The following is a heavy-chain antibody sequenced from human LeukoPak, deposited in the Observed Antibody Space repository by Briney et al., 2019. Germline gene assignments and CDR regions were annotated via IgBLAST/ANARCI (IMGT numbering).Heavy chain of an antibody. V-gene: IGHV3-21*01. D-gene: IGHD2-15*01. J-gene: IGHJ5*02. Sequence: GGSLRLSCAASGFTFSSYSMNWVRQAPGKGLEWVSSISSSSSYIYYADSVKGRFTISRDNAKNSLYLQMNSLRAEDTAAYYCARDFIYCSGGSCYPTWGQGTLVTVSS. CDR3: ARDFIYCSGGSCYPT. CDR2: ISSSSSYI. CDR1: GFTFSSYS.